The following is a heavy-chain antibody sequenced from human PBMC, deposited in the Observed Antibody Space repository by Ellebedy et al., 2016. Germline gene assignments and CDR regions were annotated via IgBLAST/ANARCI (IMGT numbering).Heavy chain of an antibody. J-gene: IGHJ4*02. CDR3: TTENYGYSYGFHFDY. D-gene: IGHD5-18*01. CDR1: GFTFSNAW. CDR2: IKSKTNGGTV. Sequence: GGSLRLSXAASGFTFSNAWMSWVRQAPEKGLEWVGRIKSKTNGGTVDYAAPVKGRFTISRDDSKNTLYLQMNSLKTEDTAVYYCTTENYGYSYGFHFDYWGQGTLVTVSS. V-gene: IGHV3-15*01.